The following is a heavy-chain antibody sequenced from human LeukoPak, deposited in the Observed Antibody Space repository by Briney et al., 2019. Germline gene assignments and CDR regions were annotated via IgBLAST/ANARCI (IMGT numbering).Heavy chain of an antibody. CDR2: IYSGGST. J-gene: IGHJ4*02. V-gene: IGHV3-53*01. CDR3: ARARNGYPYDY. D-gene: IGHD6-13*01. Sequence: GGSLRLSCAASGFTVSRNYMSWVRQAPGKGLEWVSVIYSGGSTYYADSVKGRFTISRDNSKNTLYLQMNSLRAEDTAVYYCARARNGYPYDYWGQGTLVTVSS. CDR1: GFTVSRNY.